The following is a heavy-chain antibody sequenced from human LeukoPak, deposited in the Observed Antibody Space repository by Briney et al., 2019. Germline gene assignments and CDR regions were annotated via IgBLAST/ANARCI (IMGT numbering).Heavy chain of an antibody. V-gene: IGHV1-69*02. CDR1: GGTFSSYT. J-gene: IGHJ4*02. Sequence: SVKVSCKASGGTFSSYTISWVRQAPGQGLEWMGRIIPILGIANYAQKFQGRVTITADKSTSTAYMELSSLRSEDTAVYYCARGRQIVGATDYFDYWGQGTLVTVSS. CDR2: IIPILGIA. D-gene: IGHD1-26*01. CDR3: ARGRQIVGATDYFDY.